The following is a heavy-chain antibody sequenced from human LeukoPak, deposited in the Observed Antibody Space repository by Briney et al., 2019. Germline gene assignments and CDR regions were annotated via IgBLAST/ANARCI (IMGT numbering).Heavy chain of an antibody. J-gene: IGHJ1*01. CDR1: GGSISSYY. V-gene: IGHV4-59*08. CDR2: IYYSGST. CDR3: ARSSGYYFEYFHH. Sequence: SETLSLTCTVSGGSISSYYWSWIRQPPGKGLEGIGYIYYSGSTNYNPSLKSRVTISVDTSKNQFSLKLSSVTAADTALYYCARSSGYYFEYFHHWGQGTLVTVSS. D-gene: IGHD3-22*01.